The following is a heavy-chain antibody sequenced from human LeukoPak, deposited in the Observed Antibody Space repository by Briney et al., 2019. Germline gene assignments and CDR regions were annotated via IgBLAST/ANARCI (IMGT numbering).Heavy chain of an antibody. CDR3: TRGDSGNFY. V-gene: IGHV3-7*03. CDR2: IDQRGSDK. CDR1: GFSFSSYW. Sequence: GGSLRLSCAASGFSFSSYWMTWVRQAPGKGLEWVARIDQRGSDKHYVDSVKGRFTVSRDNAKNSLYLEMNSLKPEDTAFYYCTRGDSGNFYWGQGTLVTVSS. D-gene: IGHD1-26*01. J-gene: IGHJ4*02.